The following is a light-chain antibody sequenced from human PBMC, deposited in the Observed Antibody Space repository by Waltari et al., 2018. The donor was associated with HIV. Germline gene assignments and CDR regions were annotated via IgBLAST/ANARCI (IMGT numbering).Light chain of an antibody. CDR2: AAS. CDR1: QIISNY. J-gene: IGKJ1*01. Sequence: DIQMTQSPSSLSASLGHRVPITCRASQIISNYLNWYQQKPGKAPNLLIYAASSLQSGVPSRFSGSGSGTDFTLTISSLQPEDFATYYCQQSYSTWTFGQGTKVEIK. CDR3: QQSYSTWT. V-gene: IGKV1-39*01.